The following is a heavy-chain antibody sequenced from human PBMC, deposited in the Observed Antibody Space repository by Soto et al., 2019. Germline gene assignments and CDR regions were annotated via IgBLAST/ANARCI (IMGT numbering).Heavy chain of an antibody. CDR3: ARVNWWSDCSGYLHWYFDL. D-gene: IGHD3-22*01. CDR1: GFTFSSYD. V-gene: IGHV3-13*01. CDR2: IGTAGDT. J-gene: IGHJ2*01. Sequence: EVQLVESGGALVQPGGSLRLSCAASGFTFSSYDMHWVRQATGKGLEWVSAIGTAGDTYYPGSVKGRFTISRENAKNSLYLQINSLRSGDTAMYYCARVNWWSDCSGYLHWYFDLWGRGTLVTVSS.